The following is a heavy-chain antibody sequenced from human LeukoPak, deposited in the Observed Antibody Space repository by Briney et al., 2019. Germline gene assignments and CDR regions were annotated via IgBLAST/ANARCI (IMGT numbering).Heavy chain of an antibody. CDR1: GDSISSYY. V-gene: IGHV4-4*07. CDR2: IYTSGST. Sequence: SETLSLTCTVSGDSISSYYWDWIRQPAGKGLGWIGHIYTSGSTKYNPSLKNRVTMSVDMSKSQFSLNLTSVTAADTAVYYCARDARDAGEDWYFDLWGRGTLVTVSS. CDR3: ARDARDAGEDWYFDL. D-gene: IGHD5-24*01. J-gene: IGHJ2*01.